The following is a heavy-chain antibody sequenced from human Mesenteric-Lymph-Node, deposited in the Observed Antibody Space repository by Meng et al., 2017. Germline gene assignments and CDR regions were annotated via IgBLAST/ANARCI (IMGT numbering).Heavy chain of an antibody. Sequence: GESLKIPCAASGFTFDDYGISWVRQAPGKGLEWVSGINWNGGSTGYADSVRGRFTISRDNAKNSLFLQMNSLRVEDTAVYYCARDDMVAVPGVFWGDDYYYNGMGVWGQGTMVTVSS. CDR3: ARDDMVAVPGVFWGDDYYYNGMGV. D-gene: IGHD6-19*01. J-gene: IGHJ6*02. V-gene: IGHV3-20*04. CDR2: INWNGGST. CDR1: GFTFDDYG.